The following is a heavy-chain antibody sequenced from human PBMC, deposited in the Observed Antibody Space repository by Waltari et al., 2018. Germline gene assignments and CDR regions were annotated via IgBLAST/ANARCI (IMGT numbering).Heavy chain of an antibody. CDR2: IYYSGST. V-gene: IGHV4-39*07. CDR3: ARDQERGYSGYDQTLRGDY. CDR1: GGSISSSSYY. D-gene: IGHD5-12*01. J-gene: IGHJ4*02. Sequence: QLQLQESGPGLVKPSETLSLTCTVSGGSISSSSYYWGWIRQPPGKGLEWIGSIYYSGSTYYNPSLKSRVTISVDTSKNQFSLKLSSVTAADTAVYYCARDQERGYSGYDQTLRGDYWGQGTLVTVSS.